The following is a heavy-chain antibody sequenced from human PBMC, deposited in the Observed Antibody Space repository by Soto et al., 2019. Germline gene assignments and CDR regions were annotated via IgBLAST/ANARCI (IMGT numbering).Heavy chain of an antibody. V-gene: IGHV4-4*02. J-gene: IGHJ5*02. CDR3: ARQGTMGGTVAWFDP. Sequence: SETLSLTCAVSGGSISSSNWWSWVRQPPGKGLEWIGEIYHSGSTNYNPSLKSRVTISVDKSKNQFSLKLSSVTAADTAVYYCARQGTMGGTVAWFDPWGRGTLVTVS. CDR1: GGSISSSNW. CDR2: IYHSGST. D-gene: IGHD1-26*01.